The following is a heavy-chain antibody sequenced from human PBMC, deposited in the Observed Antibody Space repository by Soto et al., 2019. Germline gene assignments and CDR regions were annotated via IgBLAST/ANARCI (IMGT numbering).Heavy chain of an antibody. CDR3: ARGDVDIYVLGY. V-gene: IGHV3-72*01. J-gene: IGHJ4*02. Sequence: PGGSLRLSCAASGFTFSDHYMDWVRQAPGKGLEWVGRTRNKANSYTTEYAASVKGRFTISRDDSKNSLYLQMNSLKTEDTAVYYCARGDVDIYVLGYWGQGTLVTVSS. D-gene: IGHD5-12*01. CDR1: GFTFSDHY. CDR2: TRNKANSYTT.